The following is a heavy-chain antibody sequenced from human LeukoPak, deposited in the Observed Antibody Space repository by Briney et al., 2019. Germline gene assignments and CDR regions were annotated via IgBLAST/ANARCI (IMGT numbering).Heavy chain of an antibody. CDR2: IGGSGGGT. V-gene: IGHV3-23*01. CDR1: GFTLTNYA. J-gene: IGHJ4*02. D-gene: IGHD3-22*01. Sequence: PGESLTLSCAASGFTLTNYAMSWVRQASGKGLEWVSAIGGSGGGTYYADSVKGRFTISRDNSKNTLYLQMTGLRAEDTAIFYCAKTPETHYYDFSGYYYYFDYWGQGTLVTVSS. CDR3: AKTPETHYYDFSGYYYYFDY.